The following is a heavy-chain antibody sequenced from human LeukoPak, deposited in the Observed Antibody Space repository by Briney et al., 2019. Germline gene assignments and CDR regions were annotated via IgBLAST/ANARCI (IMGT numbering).Heavy chain of an antibody. CDR3: ARTVVVINRYYYYYMDV. CDR2: IYYSGST. V-gene: IGHV4-59*01. J-gene: IGHJ6*03. D-gene: IGHD3-22*01. CDR1: GGSISSYY. Sequence: SETLSLTCAVYGGSISSYYWSWIRQPPGKGLEWIGYIYYSGSTNYNPSLKSRVTISVDTSKNQFSLKLSSVTAADTVVYYCARTVVVINRYYYYYMDVWGKGTTVTVSS.